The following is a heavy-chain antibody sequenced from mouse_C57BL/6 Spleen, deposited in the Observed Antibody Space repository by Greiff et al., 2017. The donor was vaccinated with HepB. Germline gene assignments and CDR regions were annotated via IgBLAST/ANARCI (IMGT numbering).Heavy chain of an antibody. J-gene: IGHJ1*03. CDR3: ARRSNYWYFDV. V-gene: IGHV5-12*01. CDR1: GFTFSDYY. Sequence: EVQLVESGGGLVQPGGSLKLSCAASGFTFSDYYMYWVRQTPEKRLEWVAYISNGGGSTYYPDTVKGRFTISRDNAKNTLYLQMSRLKSEDTAMYYCARRSNYWYFDVWGTGTTVTVSS. D-gene: IGHD2-5*01. CDR2: ISNGGGST.